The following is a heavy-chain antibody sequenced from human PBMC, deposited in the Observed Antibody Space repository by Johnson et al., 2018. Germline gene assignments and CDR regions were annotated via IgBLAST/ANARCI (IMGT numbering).Heavy chain of an antibody. CDR2: ISITSRDI. CDR3: AREDYGDYGY. V-gene: IGHV3-21*06. J-gene: IGHJ4*02. Sequence: VQLVESGGGLVKPGGSLRLSCAASGFTFNAYSMIWVRQAPGRGLEWVSSISITSRDIFYADSVKGRFTTSRDNAKNSLYLQMDSLSAEDTAVYYCAREDYGDYGYWGQGTLVTVSS. D-gene: IGHD4-17*01. CDR1: GFTFNAYS.